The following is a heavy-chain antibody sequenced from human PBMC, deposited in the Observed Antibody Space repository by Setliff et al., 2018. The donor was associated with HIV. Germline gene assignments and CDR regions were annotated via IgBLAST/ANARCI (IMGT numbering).Heavy chain of an antibody. CDR1: GFTVSSNY. Sequence: GSLRLSCAASGFTVSSNYMSWIRQPPGKGLEWIGTIYHSGSTYYNASLKSRVTISVDTSKNQFSLNLSSVNAADTAVYYCARAGSYSSGWSAPPTFDYWGQGTLVTVSS. D-gene: IGHD6-19*01. J-gene: IGHJ4*02. CDR2: IYHSGST. V-gene: IGHV4-38-2*01. CDR3: ARAGSYSSGWSAPPTFDY.